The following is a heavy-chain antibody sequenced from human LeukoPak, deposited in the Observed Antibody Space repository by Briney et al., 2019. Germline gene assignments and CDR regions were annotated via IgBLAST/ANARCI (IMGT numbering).Heavy chain of an antibody. CDR3: ARRGEYYYDSSGYY. V-gene: IGHV5-51*03. Sequence: PGESLKIACKGLEYTFTSYWIGGVRQMPGKGLEWMGIIYPGDSDTRYSPSFQGHVTTSADKSISTAYLQWSSLKASDTAMYYCARRGEYYYDSSGYYWGQGTLVTVSS. CDR1: EYTFTSYW. J-gene: IGHJ4*02. CDR2: IYPGDSDT. D-gene: IGHD3-22*01.